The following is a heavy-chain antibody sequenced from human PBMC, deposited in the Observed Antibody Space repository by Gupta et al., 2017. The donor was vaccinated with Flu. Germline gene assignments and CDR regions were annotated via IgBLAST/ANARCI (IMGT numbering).Heavy chain of an antibody. CDR1: GFTVRTNY. CDR2: ISRGDKI. V-gene: IGHV3-53*01. J-gene: IGHJ6*03. Sequence: EVQLVESGGNLSQPGGSLRLSCAASGFTVRTNYMSWLRQAPGKGLEWVALISRGDKIFYTDSVNDRFTISRDNSNNMLHLKMNSLRAEDTAVYYWARESVISPGPENYMDVWGKGTTVTVSS. CDR3: ARESVISPGPENYMDV. D-gene: IGHD3-10*01.